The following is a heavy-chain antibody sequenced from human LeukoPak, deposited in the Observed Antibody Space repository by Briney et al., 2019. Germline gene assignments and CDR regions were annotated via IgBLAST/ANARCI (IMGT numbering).Heavy chain of an antibody. Sequence: PGGSLRLSCAASGFTFSSYAMTWVRQPPGKGLEGVSSITGNTGNTYYADSVKGRFTISRDNSKNTLYLQMNGLRAEDTAVYYCAKRYSGSSGLYNFDYWGQGTLVTVSS. V-gene: IGHV3-23*01. D-gene: IGHD1-26*01. CDR3: AKRYSGSSGLYNFDY. CDR1: GFTFSSYA. J-gene: IGHJ4*02. CDR2: ITGNTGNT.